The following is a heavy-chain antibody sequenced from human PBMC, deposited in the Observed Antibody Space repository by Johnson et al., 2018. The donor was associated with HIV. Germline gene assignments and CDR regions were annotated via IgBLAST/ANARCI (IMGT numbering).Heavy chain of an antibody. CDR2: ISYDGSNK. D-gene: IGHD6-13*01. Sequence: QVQLVESGGGVVQPGRSLRLSCSSSRFTFSNYGMHWVRQSPGKLLEWVAVISYDGSNKYCADSVKGRFTISRDKSKNTLYLQMNSLRAEDTAVYYCARADSSSSPWMGLDIWGQGTMVTVSS. V-gene: IGHV3-30*03. J-gene: IGHJ3*02. CDR3: ARADSSSSPWMGLDI. CDR1: RFTFSNYG.